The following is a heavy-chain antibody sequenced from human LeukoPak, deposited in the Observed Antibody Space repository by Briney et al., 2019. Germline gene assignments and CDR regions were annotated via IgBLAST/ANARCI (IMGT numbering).Heavy chain of an antibody. D-gene: IGHD6-13*01. J-gene: IGHJ6*02. Sequence: GGSLRLSCAASGFTFSSYWMHWVRQAPGKGLVWVSRINSDDSSTIYADSVKGRFTISRDNAKNTLYLQMNSLRAGDTAIYYCARKAAWGSHGMDVWGQGTTVTVSS. CDR1: GFTFSSYW. V-gene: IGHV3-74*01. CDR2: INSDDSST. CDR3: ARKAAWGSHGMDV.